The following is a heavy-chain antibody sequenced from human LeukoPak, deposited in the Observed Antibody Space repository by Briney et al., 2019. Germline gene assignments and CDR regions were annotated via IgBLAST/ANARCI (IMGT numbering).Heavy chain of an antibody. J-gene: IGHJ4*02. D-gene: IGHD3-22*01. Sequence: GGSLRLSCAASGFTFSNHWMTWVRQAPGKGLEWVANIKEDGSEKYYVDSVKGRLTISRDNAKNSLYLQMNSLRAEDSAVYYCARDLNDYYSYYYDYWGQGTLVTVSS. CDR2: IKEDGSEK. V-gene: IGHV3-7*01. CDR3: ARDLNDYYSYYYDY. CDR1: GFTFSNHW.